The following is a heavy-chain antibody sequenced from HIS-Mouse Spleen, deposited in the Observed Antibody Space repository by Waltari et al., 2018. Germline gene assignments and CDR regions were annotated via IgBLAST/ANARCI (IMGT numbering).Heavy chain of an antibody. D-gene: IGHD6-13*01. J-gene: IGHJ2*01. CDR2: IYYRGGT. CDR3: AREIPYSSSWYDWYFDL. V-gene: IGHV4-39*07. CDR1: GGSISSSSYY. Sequence: QLQLQESGPGLVKPSETLSLTCTVSGGSISSSSYYWGWNRQPQGKGLEWIGIIYYRGGTDSNPSLKSRFTISVYTSQNQFSLKLSSVTAADTAVYYCAREIPYSSSWYDWYFDLWGRGTLVTVSS.